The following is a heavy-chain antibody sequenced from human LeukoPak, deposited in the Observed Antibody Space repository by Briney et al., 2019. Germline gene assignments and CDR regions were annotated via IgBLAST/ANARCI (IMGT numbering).Heavy chain of an antibody. V-gene: IGHV3-48*03. CDR1: GFTFSSYE. J-gene: IGHJ2*01. D-gene: IGHD5-12*01. CDR3: ARGRSGCDSYYWYFDL. Sequence: GGSLRLSCAASGFTFSSYEMNWVRQAPGKGLEWVSYISSSDTTIYYVDSVKGRFTISRDNAKNSLYLQMNSLRAEDTAVYYCARGRSGCDSYYWYFDLWGRGTLVTASS. CDR2: ISSSDTTI.